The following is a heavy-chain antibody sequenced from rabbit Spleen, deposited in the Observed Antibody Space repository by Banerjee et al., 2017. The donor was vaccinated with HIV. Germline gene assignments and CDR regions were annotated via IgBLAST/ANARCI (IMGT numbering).Heavy chain of an antibody. Sequence: QEQLVESGGDLVKPGASLTLTCTASGFSFSSSHYMCWVRQAPGKGLEWIACINAITGKSSYANGAKGRSTSPKSSSPTVTLKMTSLTPGDPATSFCARDLTGVIGGNLGGGGPGPLVT. CDR2: INAITGKS. D-gene: IGHD1-1*01. CDR3: ARDLTGVIGGNLGG. CDR1: GFSFSSSHY. J-gene: IGHJ2*01. V-gene: IGHV1S45*01.